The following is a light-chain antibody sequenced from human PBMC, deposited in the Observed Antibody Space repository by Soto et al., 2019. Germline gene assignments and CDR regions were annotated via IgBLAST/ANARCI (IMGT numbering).Light chain of an antibody. V-gene: IGKV3-11*01. Sequence: EIVLTQSPATLYSSPGESATLSCRASESVSSNLAWYQQKPGQAPRLLIYDASNRARDIPARFSGSGSGTDFTLTISSLEPEDFAVYYCQQRTNWPPWTFGQGTKVDIK. J-gene: IGKJ1*01. CDR3: QQRTNWPPWT. CDR1: ESVSSN. CDR2: DAS.